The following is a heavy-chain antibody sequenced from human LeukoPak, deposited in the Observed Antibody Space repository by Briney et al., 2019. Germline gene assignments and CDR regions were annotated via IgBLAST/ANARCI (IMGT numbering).Heavy chain of an antibody. CDR2: INTDGTST. CDR3: SPVGQGDFDV. J-gene: IGHJ3*01. V-gene: IGHV3-74*03. Sequence: LAGGSLRLSCAASGFTFSNYWMHWVRQAPGKGPVWVSRINTDGTSTAYADSVKGRFTISRDNAKNTLYLQMNSLRAEDTAVYYCSPVGQGDFDVWGQGTMVTVSS. CDR1: GFTFSNYW. D-gene: IGHD2-21*01.